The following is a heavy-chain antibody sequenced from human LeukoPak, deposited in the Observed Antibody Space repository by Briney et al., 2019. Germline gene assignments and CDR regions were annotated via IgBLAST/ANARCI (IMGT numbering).Heavy chain of an antibody. CDR3: ARDSDRGFDY. Sequence: ASVKVSCKASGYTFTSYGISWVRQAPGQGLEWMGWINPNSGGTNYAQKLQGRVTMTTDTSTSTAYMELRSLRSDDTAVYYCARDSDRGFDYWGQGTLVTVSS. CDR1: GYTFTSYG. V-gene: IGHV1-18*01. D-gene: IGHD3-22*01. CDR2: INPNSGGT. J-gene: IGHJ4*02.